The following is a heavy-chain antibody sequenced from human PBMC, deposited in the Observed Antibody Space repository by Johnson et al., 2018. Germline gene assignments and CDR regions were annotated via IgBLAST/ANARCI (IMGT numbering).Heavy chain of an antibody. J-gene: IGHJ1*01. D-gene: IGHD3-10*01. Sequence: EVRLLECGGGLVEPGGSLRLCCAASGFTFNIASMSWVRQSPGKGREWVGRITSKTDGGTTDYTAPVKGRFTISRDDSKNTLDLQMNSLKTEETAVYYCSQDGAHWGQGTLVTVSS. CDR3: SQDGAH. V-gene: IGHV3-15*01. CDR2: ITSKTDGGTT. CDR1: GFTFNIAS.